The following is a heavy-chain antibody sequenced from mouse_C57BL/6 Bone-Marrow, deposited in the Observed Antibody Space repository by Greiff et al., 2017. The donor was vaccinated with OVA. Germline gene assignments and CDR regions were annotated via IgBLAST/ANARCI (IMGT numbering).Heavy chain of an antibody. V-gene: IGHV1-59*01. CDR1: GYTFTSSW. J-gene: IGHJ4*01. CDR3: AVTGTFYYAMDY. D-gene: IGHD4-1*01. Sequence: QVQLQQPGAELVRPGTSVKLSCKASGYTFTSSWMHWVKQRPGQGLEWIGVIDPSDSYTNYNQKFKGKATLTVDTSSSTAYMQLSSLTSEDSAVYYCAVTGTFYYAMDYWGQGTSVTVSS. CDR2: IDPSDSYT.